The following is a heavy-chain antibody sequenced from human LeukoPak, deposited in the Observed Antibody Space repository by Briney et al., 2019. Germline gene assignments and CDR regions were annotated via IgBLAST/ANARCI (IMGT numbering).Heavy chain of an antibody. CDR2: IIPLSGTA. J-gene: IGHJ6*03. Sequence: GASVKVSCKASGYTFTSYYMHWVRQAPGQGLEWMGGIIPLSGTANYAQKFQGRVTITADKSTTTVHMDLSSLRYEDTAVYYCVRGYSYGWSGQEYYYSYMDVWGKGTTVTVSS. CDR1: GYTFTSYY. CDR3: VRGYSYGWSGQEYYYSYMDV. D-gene: IGHD5-18*01. V-gene: IGHV1-69*06.